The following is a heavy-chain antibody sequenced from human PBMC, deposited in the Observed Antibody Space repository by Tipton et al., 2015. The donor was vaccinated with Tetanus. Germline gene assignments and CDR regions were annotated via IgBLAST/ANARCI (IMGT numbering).Heavy chain of an antibody. CDR1: GFIFSNYA. D-gene: IGHD3-16*01. Sequence: SLRLSCAASGFIFSNYAMSWVRQAPGKGLEWVSTTSGSGRSSYYADSVKGRFTLSRDKSRNTLYLQMNSLRAEDTAVYYCAKDAPGGDVSDPLFEHWGQGTLFTVTS. V-gene: IGHV3-23*01. CDR2: TSGSGRSS. J-gene: IGHJ1*01. CDR3: AKDAPGGDVSDPLFEH.